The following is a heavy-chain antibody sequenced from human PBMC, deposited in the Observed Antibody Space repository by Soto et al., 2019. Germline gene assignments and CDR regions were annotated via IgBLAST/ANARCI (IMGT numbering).Heavy chain of an antibody. CDR3: ARHHPSMITFGGVIFDY. V-gene: IGHV4-59*08. J-gene: IGHJ4*02. Sequence: PSETLSLTCTVSGGSISSYYWSWIRQPPGKGLEWIGYIYYSGSTNYNPSLKSRVTISVDTSKNQFSLKLSSVTAADTAVYYCARHHPSMITFGGVIFDYWGQGTLVTVSS. D-gene: IGHD3-16*01. CDR2: IYYSGST. CDR1: GGSISSYY.